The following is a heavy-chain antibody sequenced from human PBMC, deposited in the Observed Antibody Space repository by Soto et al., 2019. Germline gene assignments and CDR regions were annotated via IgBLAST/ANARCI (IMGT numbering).Heavy chain of an antibody. J-gene: IGHJ6*02. CDR1: GGSLGSYY. D-gene: IGHD4-17*01. CDR2: VFYTGRA. CDR3: AREGDGRMTTDPYYYGLMDF. V-gene: IGHV4-59*01. Sequence: SETLSLTCTVSGGSLGSYYWSWIRQPPGKGLEWIGYVFYTGRANYNASLKSRVSISLDTSNYHFSLKLSSVTAADTAVYYCAREGDGRMTTDPYYYGLMDFWGPGTTVTVSS.